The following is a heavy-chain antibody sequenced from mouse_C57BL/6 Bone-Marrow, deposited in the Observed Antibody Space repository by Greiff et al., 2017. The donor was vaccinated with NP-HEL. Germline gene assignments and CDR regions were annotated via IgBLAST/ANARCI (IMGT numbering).Heavy chain of an antibody. Sequence: EVKLQESGPGLAKPSQTLSLTCSVTGYSITSDYWNWIRKFPGNKLEYMGYISYSGSTYYNPSLKSRISITRDTSKNQYYLQLNSVTTEDTATYYCARIWAYYSNHWYFDVWGTGTTVTVSS. V-gene: IGHV3-8*01. CDR3: ARIWAYYSNHWYFDV. CDR1: GYSITSDY. CDR2: ISYSGST. D-gene: IGHD2-5*01. J-gene: IGHJ1*03.